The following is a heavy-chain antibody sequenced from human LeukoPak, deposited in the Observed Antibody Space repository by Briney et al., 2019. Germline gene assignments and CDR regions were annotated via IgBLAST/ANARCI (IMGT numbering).Heavy chain of an antibody. CDR1: GFTVSSNY. V-gene: IGHV3-66*01. Sequence: PGGSLRLSCAASGFTVSSNYMSWVRQAPGKGLEWVSVIYSGGSTYYADSVKGRFTISRDNSKNTLYLQMNSLIAEDTAVYYCAREIGDCSGGSCHYYFDYWGQGTLVTVSS. J-gene: IGHJ4*02. CDR3: AREIGDCSGGSCHYYFDY. CDR2: IYSGGST. D-gene: IGHD2-15*01.